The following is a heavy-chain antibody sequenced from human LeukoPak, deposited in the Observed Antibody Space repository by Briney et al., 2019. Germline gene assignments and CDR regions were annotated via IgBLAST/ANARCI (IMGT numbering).Heavy chain of an antibody. CDR1: GGSISSYY. D-gene: IGHD6-13*01. J-gene: IGHJ5*02. Sequence: SETLSLTCTVSGGSISSYYWSWIRQPPGKGLEWIGYIYYSGSTNYNPSLKSRVTISVDTSKNQFSLKLSSVTAADTAVYYCAREGYSSSWYANPQKLFGFDPWGQGTLVTVSS. V-gene: IGHV4-59*01. CDR3: AREGYSSSWYANPQKLFGFDP. CDR2: IYYSGST.